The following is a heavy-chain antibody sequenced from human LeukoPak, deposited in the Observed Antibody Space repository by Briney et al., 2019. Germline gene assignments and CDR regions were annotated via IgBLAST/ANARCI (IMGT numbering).Heavy chain of an antibody. V-gene: IGHV3-23*01. Sequence: GGSLRLSCAASGFTFSSYAMSWVRQAPGKGLEWVSAISGSGGSTYYADSVKGRFTISRDNSKNTLYLQMNSLRAEDTAVYYCAKTHIPCTGGSCHYYYYGMDVWGQGTTVTVSS. CDR3: AKTHIPCTGGSCHYYYYGMDV. CDR2: ISGSGGST. CDR1: GFTFSSYA. J-gene: IGHJ6*02. D-gene: IGHD2-15*01.